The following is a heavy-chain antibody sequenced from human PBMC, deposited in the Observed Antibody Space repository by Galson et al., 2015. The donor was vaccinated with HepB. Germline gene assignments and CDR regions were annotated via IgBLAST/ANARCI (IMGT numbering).Heavy chain of an antibody. Sequence: SLRLSCAAYGFTFSDYYINWVRQAPGKGLEWVSSISGSSTSVFYADSMKGRFTISRDNAKNSLYLQLNGLRVEDTAVYYCARAFEGILDYWGQGTLVAVSS. CDR3: ARAFEGILDY. J-gene: IGHJ4*02. CDR1: GFTFSDYY. CDR2: ISGSSTSV. V-gene: IGHV3-21*01.